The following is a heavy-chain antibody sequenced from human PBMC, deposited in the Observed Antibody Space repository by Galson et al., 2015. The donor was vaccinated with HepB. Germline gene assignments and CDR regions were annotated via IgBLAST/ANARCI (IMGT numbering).Heavy chain of an antibody. J-gene: IGHJ4*02. Sequence: SLRLSCAASGFTFSSYAMSWVRQAPGKGLEWVSAISGSGGSTYYADSVKGRFTISRDNSKNTLYLQMNRLRAEDTAVYYCAKGNRYQHSSGLYEAPYYCDYWGQGTLVTVSS. CDR2: ISGSGGST. V-gene: IGHV3-23*01. CDR1: GFTFSSYA. CDR3: AKGNRYQHSSGLYEAPYYCDY. D-gene: IGHD6-19*01.